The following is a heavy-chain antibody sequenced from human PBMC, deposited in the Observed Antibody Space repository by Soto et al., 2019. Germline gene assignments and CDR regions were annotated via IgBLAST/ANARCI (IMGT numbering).Heavy chain of an antibody. V-gene: IGHV3-7*03. CDR2: IKEDGSET. CDR1: GFVFRSYS. J-gene: IGHJ4*02. D-gene: IGHD2-8*01. CDR3: TRGLYSTTY. Sequence: PGGSLRLSCAASGFVFRSYSLNWVRQAPGKGLEWVANIKEDGSETYYADSVKGRFTISRDNAKNSLFLQMNSLRAEDTALYYCTRGLYSTTYWGQGALVTVSS.